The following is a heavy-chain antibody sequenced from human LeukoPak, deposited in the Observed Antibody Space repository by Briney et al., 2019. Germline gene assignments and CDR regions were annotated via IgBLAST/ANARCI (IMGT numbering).Heavy chain of an antibody. D-gene: IGHD2-2*01. Sequence: ASVKVSCKASGYTFTSYDINWVRQATGQGLEWMEWMNPNSGNTGYAQKFQGRVTMTRNTSISTAYMELSSLRSEDTAVYYCARQYCSSTSCYPRWFDPWGQGTLVTVSS. CDR1: GYTFTSYD. CDR3: ARQYCSSTSCYPRWFDP. J-gene: IGHJ5*02. CDR2: MNPNSGNT. V-gene: IGHV1-8*01.